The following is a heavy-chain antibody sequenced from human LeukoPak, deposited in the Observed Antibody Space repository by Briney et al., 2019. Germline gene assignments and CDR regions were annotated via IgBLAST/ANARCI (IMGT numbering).Heavy chain of an antibody. CDR2: INTNSGGT. D-gene: IGHD6-19*01. V-gene: IGHV1-2*02. J-gene: IGHJ4*02. Sequence: ASVKVSCKASGYTFTGYYMHWVRQAPAQGLEWMGWINTNSGGTNYAQKFQGRVTMTRDTSISTAYMELSRLRSDDTAVYYCARGLRSSGWGTRPYYFDYWGQGTLVTVSS. CDR1: GYTFTGYY. CDR3: ARGLRSSGWGTRPYYFDY.